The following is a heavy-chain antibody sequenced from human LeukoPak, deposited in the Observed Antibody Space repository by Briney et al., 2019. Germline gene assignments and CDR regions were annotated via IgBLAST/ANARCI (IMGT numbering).Heavy chain of an antibody. J-gene: IGHJ4*02. CDR3: ARVSIGYCSGGSCYSFVY. D-gene: IGHD2-15*01. V-gene: IGHV1-69*01. CDR1: GGTFSSYA. Sequence: SVKASCKASGGTFSSYAISWVRQAPGQGLEWMGGIIPIFGTANYAQKFQGRVTITADESTSTAYMELSSLRSEDTAVYYCARVSIGYCSGGSCYSFVYWGQGTLVTVSS. CDR2: IIPIFGTA.